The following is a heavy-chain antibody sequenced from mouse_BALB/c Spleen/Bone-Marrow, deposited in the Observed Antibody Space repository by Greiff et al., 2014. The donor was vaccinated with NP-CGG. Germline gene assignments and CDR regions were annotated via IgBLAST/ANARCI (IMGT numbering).Heavy chain of an antibody. J-gene: IGHJ3*01. Sequence: EVQLVESGAELVKPGASVKLSCTASGFNIKDTYMHWVKQRPEQGLEWIGRIDPANGNTKYDPKFQGKATITADTSSNTAYLQPSSLTSEDTAVYYCANYYYGSSLFAYWGQGTLVTVSA. CDR2: IDPANGNT. CDR1: GFNIKDTY. D-gene: IGHD1-1*01. V-gene: IGHV14-3*02. CDR3: ANYYYGSSLFAY.